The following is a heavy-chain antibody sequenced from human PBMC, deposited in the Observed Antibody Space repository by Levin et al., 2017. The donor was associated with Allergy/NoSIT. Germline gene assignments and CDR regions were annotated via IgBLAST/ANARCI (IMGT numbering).Heavy chain of an antibody. D-gene: IGHD5-18*01. Sequence: SLTTNGVGVGWFRQPPGKAPEWLALTFWDDEKRYTPSLMTRLTITKDTPNNRVVLTMTNMDPVDTGTYYCARRLRYTSGRHYFDYWGQGALVTVSS. CDR3: ARRLRYTSGRHYFDY. CDR2: TFWDDEK. CDR1: SLTTNGVG. J-gene: IGHJ4*02. V-gene: IGHV2-5*02.